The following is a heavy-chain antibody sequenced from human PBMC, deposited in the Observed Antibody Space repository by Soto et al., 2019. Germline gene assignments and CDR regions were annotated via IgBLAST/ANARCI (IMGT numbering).Heavy chain of an antibody. J-gene: IGHJ5*02. D-gene: IGHD6-13*01. Sequence: PGGSLRLSCAASGFTFSRYAMGWVRQAPGKGLEWVSAIRGDGSLTYYVDSVKGRFTISRDNSNNTLYLHLNSLRAEDTAFYYCAKGDSSWSYNWFDPWGQGTLVTVSS. CDR1: GFTFSRYA. V-gene: IGHV3-23*01. CDR3: AKGDSSWSYNWFDP. CDR2: IRGDGSLT.